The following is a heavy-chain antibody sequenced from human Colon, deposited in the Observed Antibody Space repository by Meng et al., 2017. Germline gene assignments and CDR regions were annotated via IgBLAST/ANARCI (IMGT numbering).Heavy chain of an antibody. CDR3: TRGLQFYRFEY. CDR1: GDSVSSNNAV. D-gene: IGHD5-24*01. CDR2: TYYRSKWYN. V-gene: IGHV6-1*01. Sequence: SQSLSLTRAISGDSVSSNNAVWNWIRQSPSRGLEWLGRTYYRSKWYNDYAVSMRSRITNNPDTSKNQFSLQLNSVTPEDTAVYYCTRGLQFYRFEYWGQGTLVTVSS. J-gene: IGHJ4*02.